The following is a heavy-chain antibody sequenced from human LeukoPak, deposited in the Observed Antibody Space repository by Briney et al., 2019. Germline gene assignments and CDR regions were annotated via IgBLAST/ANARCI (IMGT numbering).Heavy chain of an antibody. D-gene: IGHD6-6*01. CDR3: ARVGSSLETFDY. CDR1: GGSISSSNW. CDR2: IYHSGST. Sequence: PSETLSLTCAVSGGSISSSNWWNWVRQPPGKGLEWIGSIYHSGSTYYNPSLKSRVTISVDTSKNQFSLKLSSVTAADTAVYYCARVGSSLETFDYWGQGTLVTVSS. J-gene: IGHJ4*02. V-gene: IGHV4-4*02.